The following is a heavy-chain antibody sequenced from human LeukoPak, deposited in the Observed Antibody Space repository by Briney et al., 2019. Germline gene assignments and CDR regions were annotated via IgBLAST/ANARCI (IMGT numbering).Heavy chain of an antibody. Sequence: PGGSLRLSCAASGLTFSAYDMSWIRQAPGKGLKGVSYISSSSGYTKYADSVKGRFTISRDNAKNSLYLQMNSLRAEDTAVYYCASHGGHDYFDYWGQGTLVTVSS. CDR3: ASHGGHDYFDY. V-gene: IGHV3-11*06. CDR2: ISSSSGYT. J-gene: IGHJ4*02. D-gene: IGHD5-12*01. CDR1: GLTFSAYD.